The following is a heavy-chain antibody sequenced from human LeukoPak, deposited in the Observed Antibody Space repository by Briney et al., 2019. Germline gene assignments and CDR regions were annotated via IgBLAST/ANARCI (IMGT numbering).Heavy chain of an antibody. D-gene: IGHD2-21*02. CDR1: GFTFSTYA. CDR3: AKDSSSCDWGYMDV. Sequence: PGGSLRLSCAASGFTFSTYAMSWVRQAPGKGLEWVSLIGGSDGRTRYADSVKGRFTISRDNSKNTLYLEMNSLRAEDTAVYYCAKDSSSCDWGYMDVWGKGTTVTISS. J-gene: IGHJ6*03. V-gene: IGHV3-23*01. CDR2: IGGSDGRT.